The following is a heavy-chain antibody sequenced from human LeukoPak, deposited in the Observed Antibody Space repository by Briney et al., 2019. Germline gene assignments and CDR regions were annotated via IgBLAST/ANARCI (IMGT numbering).Heavy chain of an antibody. CDR3: ARRTAMVTWGYYYYMDV. Sequence: GGSLRLSCAASGFTFSSYSMNWVRQAPGKGLEWVSYISSSSSTIYYTDSVKGRFTISRDNAKNSLRLQMNSLRAEDTAVYYCARRTAMVTWGYYYYMDVWGKGTTVTVSS. CDR2: ISSSSSTI. V-gene: IGHV3-48*04. D-gene: IGHD5-18*01. J-gene: IGHJ6*03. CDR1: GFTFSSYS.